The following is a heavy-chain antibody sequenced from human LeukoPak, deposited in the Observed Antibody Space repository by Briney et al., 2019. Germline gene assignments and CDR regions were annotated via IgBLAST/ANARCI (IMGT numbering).Heavy chain of an antibody. CDR2: ISWNSGSK. J-gene: IGHJ4*02. CDR1: GFTFDDYA. CDR3: AKDIGYCSGGSCYVYFDY. Sequence: PGGSLRLSCAASGFTFDDYAMHWVRQAPGKGLEWVSGISWNSGSKGYADSVKGRFTISRDNAKNSLYLQMNSLRAEDTALYYCAKDIGYCSGGSCYVYFDYWGQGTLVTVSS. D-gene: IGHD2-15*01. V-gene: IGHV3-9*01.